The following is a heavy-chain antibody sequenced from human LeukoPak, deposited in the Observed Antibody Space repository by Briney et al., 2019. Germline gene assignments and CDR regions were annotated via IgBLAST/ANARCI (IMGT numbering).Heavy chain of an antibody. V-gene: IGHV1-46*01. Sequence: GASVKVSCKASGYTFTGYYMHWVRQAPGLGLEWMGVIDPSAGSTTYAQKFQGRVTMTRDTATSTVYMELSSLRSEDTAVYYCARAHYASSNIKVPFDVWGKGTTVTVSS. CDR2: IDPSAGST. CDR1: GYTFTGYY. J-gene: IGHJ6*04. D-gene: IGHD3-22*01. CDR3: ARAHYASSNIKVPFDV.